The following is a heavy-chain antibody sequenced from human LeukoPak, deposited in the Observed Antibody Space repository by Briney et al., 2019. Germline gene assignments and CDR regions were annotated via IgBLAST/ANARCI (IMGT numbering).Heavy chain of an antibody. Sequence: GGSLTLSCAASGLTFTDYAMGWVRQAPGKGPEWVSSISSSSSYIYYADSVKGRFTISRDNSKNSLYLQMNSLRAEDTAAYYCAREDYGDYGWFDPWGQGTLVTVSS. J-gene: IGHJ5*02. D-gene: IGHD4-17*01. CDR3: AREDYGDYGWFDP. V-gene: IGHV3-21*01. CDR1: GLTFTDYA. CDR2: ISSSSSYI.